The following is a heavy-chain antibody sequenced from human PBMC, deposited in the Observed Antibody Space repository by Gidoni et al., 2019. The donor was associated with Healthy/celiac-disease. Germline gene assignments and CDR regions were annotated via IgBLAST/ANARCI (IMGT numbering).Heavy chain of an antibody. D-gene: IGHD3-10*01. V-gene: IGHV4-34*01. CDR3: ARSRDYYGSGSYYKSWPYGMDV. J-gene: IGHJ6*02. Sequence: QVQLQQWGAGLLKPSETLSLTCAVYGGSFSGYYWSWIRQPPGKGLEWIGEINHSGSTNYNPSLKSRVTISVDTSKNQFSLKLSSVTAADTAVYYCARSRDYYGSGSYYKSWPYGMDVWGQGTTVTVSS. CDR1: GGSFSGYY. CDR2: INHSGST.